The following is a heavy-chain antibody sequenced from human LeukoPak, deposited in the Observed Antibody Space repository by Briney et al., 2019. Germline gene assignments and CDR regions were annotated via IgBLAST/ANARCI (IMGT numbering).Heavy chain of an antibody. J-gene: IGHJ4*02. CDR3: ARGGDGDYY. Sequence: SVKGRFTISRDNAKNSLYLQMNSLRAEDTAVYYCARGGDGDYYWGQGTLVTVSS. D-gene: IGHD4-17*01. V-gene: IGHV3-7*04.